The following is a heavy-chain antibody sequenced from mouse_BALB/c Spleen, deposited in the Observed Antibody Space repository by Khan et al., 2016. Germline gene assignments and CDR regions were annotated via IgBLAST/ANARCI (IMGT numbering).Heavy chain of an antibody. CDR1: GYSFTNYG. D-gene: IGHD2-4*01. CDR2: IDTNTGEP. J-gene: IGHJ3*01. Sequence: QIQLVQSGPELKKPGETVKISCKASGYSFTNYGMNWVKQAPGKGLKWMGWIDTNTGEPTYAEEFKGRFAFSLDTSSITAYLQINNLKTDDTATYFGARWGNDYAWFAYWGQGTLVTVSA. CDR3: ARWGNDYAWFAY. V-gene: IGHV9-3*02.